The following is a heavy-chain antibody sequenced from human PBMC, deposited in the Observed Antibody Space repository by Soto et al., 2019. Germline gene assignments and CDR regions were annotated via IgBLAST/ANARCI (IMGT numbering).Heavy chain of an antibody. CDR1: GFTVSSNY. V-gene: IGHV3-66*01. Sequence: EVQLVESGGGLVQPGGSLTLSCAASGFTVSSNYMNWVRQAPGKGLEWVSVIYSGGSTYYADAVKGRFTISRDNSNNTLYLHQDSLRAEDLAVYYGARDLGGYGGAFDYLGQGTLVTVAS. J-gene: IGHJ4*02. D-gene: IGHD3-16*01. CDR2: IYSGGST. CDR3: ARDLGGYGGAFDY.